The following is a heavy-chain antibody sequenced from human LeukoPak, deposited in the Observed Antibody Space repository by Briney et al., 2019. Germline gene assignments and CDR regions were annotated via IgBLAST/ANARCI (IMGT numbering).Heavy chain of an antibody. J-gene: IGHJ4*02. D-gene: IGHD2-21*01. CDR3: ARGLVALDY. CDR1: GFTFSRYW. Sequence: GRSLRLSCAASGFTFSRYWMHWVRQAPGKGLVWVSRIHSDGSSRNYADSVKGRFTISRDNAKNTLYLQMNSLRVEDTAVYYCARGLVALDYRGQGTLVTVSS. V-gene: IGHV3-74*01. CDR2: IHSDGSSR.